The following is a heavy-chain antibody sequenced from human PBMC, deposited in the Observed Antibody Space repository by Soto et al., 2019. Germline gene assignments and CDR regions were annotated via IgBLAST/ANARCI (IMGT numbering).Heavy chain of an antibody. D-gene: IGHD4-17*01. CDR1: GYTFTSYG. V-gene: IGHV1-18*01. CDR3: AIDYSDYFLFTLHY. CDR2: ISANNGNT. Sequence: QVQLVQSGAEVKKPGASVKVSCKASGYTFTSYGISWVRQAPGQGLEWMGWISANNGNTNYAQKLQGRVTLTTDTSTSTAYMELRSLSSLDTSVHYCAIDYSDYFLFTLHYLGQGTLVTVSS. J-gene: IGHJ4*02.